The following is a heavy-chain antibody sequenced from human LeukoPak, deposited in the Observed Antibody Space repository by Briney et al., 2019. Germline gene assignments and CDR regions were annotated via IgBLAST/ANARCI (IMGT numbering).Heavy chain of an antibody. Sequence: PGRSLRLSCAASGFTFSSYAMHWVRQAPGKGLEWVAVISYDGSNKYYADSVKGRFTISRDNSKNTLYLQMYSLRAEDTAVYYCARDRSSGWYYFDYWGQGTLVTVSS. J-gene: IGHJ4*02. D-gene: IGHD6-19*01. CDR2: ISYDGSNK. CDR1: GFTFSSYA. CDR3: ARDRSSGWYYFDY. V-gene: IGHV3-30*04.